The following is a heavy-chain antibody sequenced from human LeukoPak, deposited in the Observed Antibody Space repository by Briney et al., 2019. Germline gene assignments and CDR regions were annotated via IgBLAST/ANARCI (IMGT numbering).Heavy chain of an antibody. D-gene: IGHD3-10*01. CDR2: ISSGSRYI. CDR3: AKMGYFGSGSYYPGEFYFDY. J-gene: IGHJ4*02. V-gene: IGHV3-21*04. Sequence: GGSLRLSCAASGFSFYSYSMNWVRQAPGKGPEWVSSISSGSRYIYYSDSVKGRFTISRDNAKNSLYLQMNSLGTEDTAFYYCAKMGYFGSGSYYPGEFYFDYWGQGTLVTVSS. CDR1: GFSFYSYS.